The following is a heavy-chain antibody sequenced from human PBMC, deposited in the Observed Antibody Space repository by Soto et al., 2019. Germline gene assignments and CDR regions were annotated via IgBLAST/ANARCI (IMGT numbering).Heavy chain of an antibody. Sequence: GESLKISCKGSGYSFTSYWIGWVRQMPGKGLEWMGIIYPGDSDTRYSPSFQGQVTISADKSISTAYLQWSSLKASDTAMYYCARGGSWYRPGKDAFDIWGQGTMVTVSS. D-gene: IGHD6-13*01. V-gene: IGHV5-51*01. CDR2: IYPGDSDT. J-gene: IGHJ3*02. CDR1: GYSFTSYW. CDR3: ARGGSWYRPGKDAFDI.